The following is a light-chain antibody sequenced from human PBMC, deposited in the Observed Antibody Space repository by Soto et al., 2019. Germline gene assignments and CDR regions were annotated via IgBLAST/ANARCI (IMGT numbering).Light chain of an antibody. CDR1: QSINNW. J-gene: IGKJ5*01. V-gene: IGKV1-5*03. Sequence: DIQMTQSPSTLSASIGDRVTITCRASQSINNWLAWYQQKPGKAPKLLIYKASSLESGVPSRFSGCASGTEFTLTISSLQPDDLAAYYCQQYTTYPITFGQGTRLEIK. CDR2: KAS. CDR3: QQYTTYPIT.